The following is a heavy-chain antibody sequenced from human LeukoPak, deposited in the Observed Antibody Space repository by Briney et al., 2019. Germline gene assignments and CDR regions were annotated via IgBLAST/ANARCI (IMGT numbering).Heavy chain of an antibody. D-gene: IGHD3-22*01. CDR2: IYYSGST. Sequence: PSETLSLTCTVSGGSISSYYWSWIRQPSGKGLEWIGYIYYSGSTNYNPSLKSRVTISVDTSKNQFSLKLSSVTAADTAVYYCARGLAYYYDSSGYPDDAFDIWGQGTMVTVSS. J-gene: IGHJ3*02. V-gene: IGHV4-59*01. CDR1: GGSISSYY. CDR3: ARGLAYYYDSSGYPDDAFDI.